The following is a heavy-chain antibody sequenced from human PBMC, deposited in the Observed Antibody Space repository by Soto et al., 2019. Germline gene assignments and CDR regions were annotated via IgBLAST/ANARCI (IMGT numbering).Heavy chain of an antibody. Sequence: EVQLVESGGGLVQPGRSLRLSCAASRFTFDDYAMHWVRQAPGKGLERVSGISWNSGSIGYGDSVKGRFTISRDNAKNSLYLQMNSLSAEDTALYYCAKAKTTVTTNYGAFDIWGQGTMVTVSS. CDR2: ISWNSGSI. D-gene: IGHD4-17*01. V-gene: IGHV3-9*01. CDR1: RFTFDDYA. CDR3: AKAKTTVTTNYGAFDI. J-gene: IGHJ3*02.